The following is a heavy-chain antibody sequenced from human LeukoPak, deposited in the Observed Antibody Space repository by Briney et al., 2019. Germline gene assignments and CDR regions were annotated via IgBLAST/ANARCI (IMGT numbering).Heavy chain of an antibody. CDR1: GYGFSSNW. Sequence: GEALQISCKGSGYGFSSNWIGWVRPMPGKGREWMGIIYPGDSDTRYSPSFQGQVTISADKSISTAYLQWSSLKASDTAMYYCARRGYYDSSGSPADYWGQGTLVTVSS. CDR2: IYPGDSDT. J-gene: IGHJ4*02. V-gene: IGHV5-51*01. CDR3: ARRGYYDSSGSPADY. D-gene: IGHD3-22*01.